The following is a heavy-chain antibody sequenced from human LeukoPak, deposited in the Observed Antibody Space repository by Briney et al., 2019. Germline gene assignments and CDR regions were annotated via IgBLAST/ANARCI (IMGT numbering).Heavy chain of an antibody. CDR1: GYTFTSYG. V-gene: IGHV1-18*01. CDR2: ISAYNGNT. D-gene: IGHD2-15*01. Sequence: ASVKVSCKASGYTFTSYGISWVRQAPEQGLEWMGWISAYNGNTNYAQKFQGRVTITTDESTSTAYMELSSLRSEDTAVYYCARGRDIVVVASPLDYWGQGTLVTVSS. J-gene: IGHJ4*02. CDR3: ARGRDIVVVASPLDY.